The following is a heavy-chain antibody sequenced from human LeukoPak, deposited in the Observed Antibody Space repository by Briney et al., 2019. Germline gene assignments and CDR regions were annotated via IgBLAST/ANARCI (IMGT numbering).Heavy chain of an antibody. J-gene: IGHJ4*02. D-gene: IGHD2-15*01. V-gene: IGHV4-34*01. CDR2: INHSGST. Sequence: SETLSLTCAVYGGSFSGYYWSWLRQPPGQGLEWIGEINHSGSTNYNPSLKSRVTISVGTPQNQFSLTRSPVRAARPAGSSFGRHVGGPGDYWGQGTLVTVSS. CDR1: GGSFSGYY. CDR3: GRHVGGPGDY.